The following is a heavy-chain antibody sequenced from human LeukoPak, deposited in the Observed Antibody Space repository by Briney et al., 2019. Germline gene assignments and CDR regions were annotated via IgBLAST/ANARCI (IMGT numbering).Heavy chain of an antibody. CDR1: GGSFSGYY. J-gene: IGHJ3*02. CDR3: AREEGCSSTSCYEGGRAFDI. CDR2: IYYSGST. D-gene: IGHD2-2*01. Sequence: PSETLSLTCAVYGGSFSGYYWSWIRQPPGKGLEWIGYIYYSGSTNYNPSLKSRVTISVDTSKNQFSLKLSSVTAADTAVYYCAREEGCSSTSCYEGGRAFDIWGQGTMVTVSS. V-gene: IGHV4-59*01.